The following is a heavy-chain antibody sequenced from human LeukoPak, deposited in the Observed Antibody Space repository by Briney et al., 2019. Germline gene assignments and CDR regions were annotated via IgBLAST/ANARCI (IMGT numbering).Heavy chain of an antibody. V-gene: IGHV1-18*01. J-gene: IGHJ6*03. Sequence: ASVKVSCKASGYTFTSYGISWVRQAPGQGLEWMGWISAYNGNTNYAQKLQGRVTMTTDTSTSTAYMELRSLRSDDTAVYYCARDSERGIVVVPAAITDYYYMDVWGKGTTVTVSS. CDR2: ISAYNGNT. CDR1: GYTFTSYG. D-gene: IGHD2-2*02. CDR3: ARDSERGIVVVPAAITDYYYMDV.